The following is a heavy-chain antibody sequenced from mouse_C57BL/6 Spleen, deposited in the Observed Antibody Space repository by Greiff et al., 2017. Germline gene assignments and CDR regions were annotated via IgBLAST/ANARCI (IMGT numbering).Heavy chain of an antibody. D-gene: IGHD1-1*01. J-gene: IGHJ1*03. CDR3: ARFPYYYGSSYEGWYFDV. Sequence: QVQLQQSGAELMKPGASVKLSCKATGYTFTGYWIEWVKQRPGHGLEWIGEILPGSGSTNYNEKFKGKATFTADTSSNTAYMQLSSLTTEDSAIYYCARFPYYYGSSYEGWYFDVWGTGTTVTVSS. CDR1: GYTFTGYW. V-gene: IGHV1-9*01. CDR2: ILPGSGST.